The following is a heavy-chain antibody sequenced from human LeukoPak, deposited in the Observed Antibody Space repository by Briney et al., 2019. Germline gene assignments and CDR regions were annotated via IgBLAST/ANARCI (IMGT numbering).Heavy chain of an antibody. J-gene: IGHJ4*02. CDR3: AREQLDNSSGYYREYYFDY. D-gene: IGHD3-22*01. CDR1: GGSISSYY. CDR2: IYYSGST. V-gene: IGHV4-59*12. Sequence: SETLSLTCTVSGGSISSYYWSWLRQPPGKGLEWGGYIYYSGSTNYNPSLKRRVTISVDTSKNEFSLKRSSVTAADTAVYYCAREQLDNSSGYYREYYFDYWGQGTLVAVSS.